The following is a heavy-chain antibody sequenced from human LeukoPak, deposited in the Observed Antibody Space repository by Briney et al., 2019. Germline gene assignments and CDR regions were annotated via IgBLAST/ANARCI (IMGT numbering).Heavy chain of an antibody. CDR3: VSDEVSYAFDI. J-gene: IGHJ3*02. D-gene: IGHD2-8*01. CDR2: ISRSSTTI. V-gene: IGHV3-48*02. CDR1: GLTFRTYR. Sequence: GGSLRLSCAAPGLTFRTYRMNWVRQAPGKGLEWLSYISRSSTTIYNADSIKGRFTISRDNAKNSLYLEMNSLRDEDTAVYYCVSDEVSYAFDIWGQGTMVTVSS.